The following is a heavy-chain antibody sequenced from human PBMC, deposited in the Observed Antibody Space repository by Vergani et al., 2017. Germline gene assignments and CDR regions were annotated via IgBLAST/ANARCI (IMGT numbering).Heavy chain of an antibody. J-gene: IGHJ4*02. CDR2: ISGSGGST. Sequence: VQLVESGGGLVKPGGSLRLSCAASGFTFSSYAMSWVRQAPGKGLEWVSAISGSGGSTYYADSVKGRITISRDNSRNTVYLEMNSLRVEDTALYYCARGFTSSSSTSLDYWGQGTLLTVSS. CDR1: GFTFSSYA. V-gene: IGHV3-23*04. D-gene: IGHD6-6*01. CDR3: ARGFTSSSSTSLDY.